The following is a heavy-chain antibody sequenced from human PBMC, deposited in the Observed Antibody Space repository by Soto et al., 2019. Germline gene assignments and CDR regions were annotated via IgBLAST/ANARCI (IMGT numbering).Heavy chain of an antibody. J-gene: IGHJ3*01. CDR3: AKKGLGSLATYCTTGDCYYAFEV. CDR1: GFTFYNYA. Sequence: EVQLLESGGGLVRPGGSLRLSCAASGFTFYNYAMNWVRQAPGKGLEWVSTISGGGDGTYYADSVKGRFTISRDNSRNTVYMQMNSLKAEDTAVYYCAKKGLGSLATYCTTGDCYYAFEVWGQGTLVTVSS. D-gene: IGHD2-8*01. CDR2: ISGGGDGT. V-gene: IGHV3-23*01.